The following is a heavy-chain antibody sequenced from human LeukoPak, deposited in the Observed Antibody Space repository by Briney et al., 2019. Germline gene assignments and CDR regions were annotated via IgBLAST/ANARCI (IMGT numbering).Heavy chain of an antibody. Sequence: ASVKVSCKASGYTFTSYGISWTRQAPGQGLEWMGWISACNGNTNYAQKLQGRVTMTTDTSTSTAYMELRSLRSDDTAVYYCAHYYDSSGYMGWGQGTLVTVSS. CDR1: GYTFTSYG. D-gene: IGHD3-22*01. CDR2: ISACNGNT. J-gene: IGHJ4*02. CDR3: AHYYDSSGYMG. V-gene: IGHV1-18*01.